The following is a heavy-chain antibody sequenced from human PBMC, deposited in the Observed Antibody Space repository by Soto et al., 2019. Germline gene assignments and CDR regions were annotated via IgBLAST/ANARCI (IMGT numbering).Heavy chain of an antibody. CDR1: GYTFTTYY. Sequence: QVQLVQSGAEVKKPGASVKVSCETSGYTFTTYYMHWVRRAPGQGLEWMGMINPSGGSTSYAQKFQGRVTMTWDTSTRTIYMELSSLRRDDTAIYYCARRAYNYANMDVWGQGTTVTVSS. V-gene: IGHV1-46*01. J-gene: IGHJ6*02. D-gene: IGHD5-18*01. CDR2: INPSGGST. CDR3: ARRAYNYANMDV.